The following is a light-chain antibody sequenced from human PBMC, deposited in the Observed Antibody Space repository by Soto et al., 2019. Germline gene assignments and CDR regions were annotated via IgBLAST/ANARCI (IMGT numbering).Light chain of an antibody. V-gene: IGLV2-23*01. CDR1: SSDVGSYNS. CDR3: CSYAGNPYV. J-gene: IGLJ1*01. Sequence: QSVLTQPASVSGSPGQSIAISCTGTSSDVGSYNSVSWYQQHPGKAPKLMIYEGSKRPSGVSDRFSGSKSGNTASLTISGLQAGDEADYYCCSYAGNPYVFGTGTKLTVL. CDR2: EGS.